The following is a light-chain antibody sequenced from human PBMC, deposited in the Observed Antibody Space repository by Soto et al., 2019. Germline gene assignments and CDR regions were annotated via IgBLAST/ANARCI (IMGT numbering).Light chain of an antibody. Sequence: DIHMTQSPSSLSASVGDRVTITCRSSQNINTYLNWYQLKPGKAPELLIYAASSLQSGVPSRFSGSGSGTHFTLIISKLQPEDFASYRCQQSNSMPPTFGQGTNLEI. CDR2: AAS. CDR1: QNINTY. CDR3: QQSNSMPPT. V-gene: IGKV1-39*01. J-gene: IGKJ2*01.